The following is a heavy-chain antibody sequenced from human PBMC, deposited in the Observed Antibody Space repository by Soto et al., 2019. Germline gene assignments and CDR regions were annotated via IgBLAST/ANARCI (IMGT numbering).Heavy chain of an antibody. CDR3: AKGGVATINGAYFDS. Sequence: VGSLRLSCASSVFTFSSYAMSCVRHSPGKGLEWVSAISGSGGSTYYADSVKGRFTISRDNSKNTLYLQMNSLRAEDTAVYYCAKGGVATINGAYFDSWGKGTLVTV. J-gene: IGHJ4*02. CDR2: ISGSGGST. CDR1: VFTFSSYA. V-gene: IGHV3-23*01. D-gene: IGHD5-12*01.